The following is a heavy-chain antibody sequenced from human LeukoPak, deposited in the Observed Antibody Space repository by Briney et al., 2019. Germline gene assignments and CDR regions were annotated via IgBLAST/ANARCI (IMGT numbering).Heavy chain of an antibody. J-gene: IGHJ4*02. Sequence: ASVKVSCKASGYTFTGYYTHWVRQAPGQGLEWMGWINPNSGDTNYAQKFQGRVTMTRDTSISTAYMELSRLRSDDTAVYYCARARGSYSFDYWGQGTLVTVSS. CDR1: GYTFTGYY. D-gene: IGHD1-26*01. CDR3: ARARGSYSFDY. CDR2: INPNSGDT. V-gene: IGHV1-2*02.